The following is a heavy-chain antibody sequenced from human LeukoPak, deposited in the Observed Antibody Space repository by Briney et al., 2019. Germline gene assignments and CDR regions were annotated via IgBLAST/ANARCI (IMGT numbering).Heavy chain of an antibody. D-gene: IGHD4-17*01. CDR2: IYYSGST. V-gene: IGHV4-59*01. CDR1: GGSISSYY. Sequence: SXXXSLTCTVSGGSISSYYWSWLRQPPGKGLEWIGYIYYSGSTNYNTSLKSRVTISVDTSKNQFSLKLSSVTAADTAVYYCARGRYTYGDYPFYYYYYMDVWGKGTTVTVSS. J-gene: IGHJ6*03. CDR3: ARGRYTYGDYPFYYYYYMDV.